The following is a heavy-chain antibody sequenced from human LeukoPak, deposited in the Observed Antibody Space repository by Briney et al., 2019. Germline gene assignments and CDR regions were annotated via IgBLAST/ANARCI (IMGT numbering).Heavy chain of an antibody. V-gene: IGHV1-69*13. CDR3: ASGWHSSGWLSYYYYGMDV. CDR2: ITPIFGTA. D-gene: IGHD6-19*01. J-gene: IGHJ6*02. Sequence: SVKVSCKASGGTFSSYAISWVRQAPGQGLEWMGGITPIFGTANYAQKFQGRVTITADESTSTAYMELSSLRSEDTAVYYCASGWHSSGWLSYYYYGMDVWGQGTTVTVSS. CDR1: GGTFSSYA.